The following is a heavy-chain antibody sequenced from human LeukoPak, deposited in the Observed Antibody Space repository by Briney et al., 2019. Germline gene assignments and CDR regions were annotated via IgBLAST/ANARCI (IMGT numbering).Heavy chain of an antibody. D-gene: IGHD4-11*01. Sequence: GRSLRLSCAASGFTFSSYGMHWVRQAPGKGLEWVAVIWYDGSNKYYADSVKGRFTISRDNSKNTLYLQMNSLRAEDTAVYYCAKIDCSNSIDYWGQGTLVTVSS. CDR1: GFTFSSYG. J-gene: IGHJ4*02. CDR3: AKIDCSNSIDY. V-gene: IGHV3-33*06. CDR2: IWYDGSNK.